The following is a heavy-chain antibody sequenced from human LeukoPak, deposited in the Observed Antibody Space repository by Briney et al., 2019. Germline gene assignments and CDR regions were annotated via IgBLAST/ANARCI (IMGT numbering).Heavy chain of an antibody. Sequence: PGGSLRLSCAASGFVFSSYSMSWVRQAPGKGLEWVSAIGGSGGNTYYADSVKGRFTISRDNSKNTLYLQMNSLRAEDTAVYYCARDKGYNIDYWGQGTLVTVSS. CDR1: GFVFSSYS. D-gene: IGHD1-14*01. V-gene: IGHV3-23*01. CDR2: IGGSGGNT. CDR3: ARDKGYNIDY. J-gene: IGHJ4*02.